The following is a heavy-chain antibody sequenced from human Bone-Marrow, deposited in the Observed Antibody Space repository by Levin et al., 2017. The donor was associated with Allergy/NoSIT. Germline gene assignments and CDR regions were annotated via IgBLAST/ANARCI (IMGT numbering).Heavy chain of an antibody. CDR1: GFTFSSYA. Sequence: GESLKISCAASGFTFSSYAMTWVRQAPGKGLEWISGLSGRGETTYYAYSVKGRFTISRDNDKNTLFLQMNSLRTEDTALFYCAKWVRGSDGGWFFDFWGRGTLVTVSS. CDR2: LSGRGETT. D-gene: IGHD3-16*01. CDR3: AKWVRGSDGGWFFDF. V-gene: IGHV3-23*01. J-gene: IGHJ2*01.